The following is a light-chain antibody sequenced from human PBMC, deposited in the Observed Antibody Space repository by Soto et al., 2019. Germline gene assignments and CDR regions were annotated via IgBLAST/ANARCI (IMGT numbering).Light chain of an antibody. J-gene: IGKJ2*01. V-gene: IGKV4-1*01. CDR3: QQYYSTPQT. CDR2: WAS. Sequence: DIVMTQSPDSLAVSLGERATIDCKCSQSVLYSSNNKNYLAWYQQKPGQPPKLLIYWASTRESGVPDRFSGSGSGTEFTLTISSLQAEDVAVSYCQQYYSTPQTFGQGTKLDIK. CDR1: QSVLYSSNNKNY.